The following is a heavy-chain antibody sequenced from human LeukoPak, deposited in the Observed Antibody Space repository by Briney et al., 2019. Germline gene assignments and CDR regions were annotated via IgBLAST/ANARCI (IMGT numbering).Heavy chain of an antibody. D-gene: IGHD3-3*01. CDR2: IIPIFGTA. Sequence: GASVKVSCKASGGTFISYAISWVRQAPGQGLEWMGGIIPIFGTANYAQKFQGRVTITTDESTSTAYMELSSLRSEDTAVYYCARGDFWSGRPDYYYYYMDVWGKGTTVTVSS. CDR1: GGTFISYA. V-gene: IGHV1-69*05. CDR3: ARGDFWSGRPDYYYYYMDV. J-gene: IGHJ6*03.